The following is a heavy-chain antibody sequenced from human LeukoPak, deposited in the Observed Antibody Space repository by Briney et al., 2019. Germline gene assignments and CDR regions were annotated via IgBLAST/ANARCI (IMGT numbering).Heavy chain of an antibody. CDR3: ARSEDTAMVTFDY. J-gene: IGHJ4*02. D-gene: IGHD5-18*01. Sequence: AASVKVSCKASGGTFSSYAISWVRQAPGQGLEWMGGIIPIFGTANYAQKFQGRVTITADKSTSTAYMELSSLRSEDTAVYYCARSEDTAMVTFDYWGQGTLVTVSS. CDR2: IIPIFGTA. V-gene: IGHV1-69*06. CDR1: GGTFSSYA.